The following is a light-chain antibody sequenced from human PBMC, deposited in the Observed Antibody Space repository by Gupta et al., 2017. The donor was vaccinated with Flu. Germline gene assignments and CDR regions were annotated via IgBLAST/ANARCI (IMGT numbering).Light chain of an antibody. CDR2: DVI. J-gene: IGLJ1*01. CDR1: SSDGGGYNY. Sequence: QSVTISCTGTSSDGGGYNYVSWYQQHPGKAPKLMIYDVIKRPSGVPDRFSGSKSGNTAPLTISGLQAEDEADYYCCSFAGGFYVFGTETKVTVL. CDR3: CSFAGGFYV. V-gene: IGLV2-11*01.